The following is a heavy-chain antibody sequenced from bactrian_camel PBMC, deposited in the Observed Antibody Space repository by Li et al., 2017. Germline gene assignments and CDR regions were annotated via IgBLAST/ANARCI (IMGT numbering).Heavy chain of an antibody. CDR2: IAGDGRT. CDR1: GYTLPLH. Sequence: HVQLVESGGGSVQAGGSRRLSCEASGYTLPLHMAWFRRLPGQEREGVAAIAGDGRTNYADSVKGRFTISRGNKNSLALQMDNLKPEDTALYTCAAEDQAPWDMGWICNYNSWGQGTQVTVS. CDR3: AAEDQAPWDMGWICNYNS. J-gene: IGHJ4*01. V-gene: IGHV3S53*01. D-gene: IGHD3*01.